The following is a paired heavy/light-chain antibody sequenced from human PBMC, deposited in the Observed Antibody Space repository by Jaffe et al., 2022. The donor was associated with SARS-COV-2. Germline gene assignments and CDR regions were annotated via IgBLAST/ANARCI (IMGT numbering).Heavy chain of an antibody. D-gene: IGHD1-26*01. CDR2: INQDGSEK. Sequence: EVQLVESGGGLVQPGGSLRLSCAASGFTFSRHLMTWVRQAPGKGLQWVANINQDGSEKYYVDSVKGRFTISRDNAKNSLYLQMDSLRVEDTAIYYCARKGLMGGMDPWGQGTLVTVSS. J-gene: IGHJ5*02. CDR3: ARKGLMGGMDP. CDR1: GFTFSRHL. V-gene: IGHV3-7*03.
Light chain of an antibody. J-gene: IGKJ1*01. CDR3: MQAVQTPWT. CDR1: QSLLHSNGYNY. CDR2: LGS. V-gene: IGKV2-28*01. Sequence: DIVMTQSPLSLPVTPGEPASISCRSSQSLLHSNGYNYLDWYLQKPGQSPQLLIYLGSYRASGVPDRFSGSGSGTDFTLKISRVEAEDVGAYYCMQAVQTPWTFGQGTMVEIK.